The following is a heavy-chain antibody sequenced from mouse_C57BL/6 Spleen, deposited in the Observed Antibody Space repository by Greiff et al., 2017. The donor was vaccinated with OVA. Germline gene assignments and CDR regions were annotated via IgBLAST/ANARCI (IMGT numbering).Heavy chain of an antibody. CDR1: GYTFTDYN. V-gene: IGHV1-22*01. Sequence: EVQLQQSGPELVKPGASVKMSCKASGYTFTDYNIHLVKQSHGMSLEWIGYINPNNGGTSYNQKFKGKATLTVNKSSSTAYMELRSLTSEDAAVYYCARSYDGYYGYFDVWGTGTTVTVSS. D-gene: IGHD2-3*01. J-gene: IGHJ1*03. CDR3: ARSYDGYYGYFDV. CDR2: INPNNGGT.